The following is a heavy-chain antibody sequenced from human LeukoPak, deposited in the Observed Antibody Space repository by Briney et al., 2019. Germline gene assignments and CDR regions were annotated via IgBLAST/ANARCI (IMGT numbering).Heavy chain of an antibody. Sequence: GGSLRLSCAGSGFTFSNYWVHWVRQAPGKGLVWVARISTVGTRIDYADSVRGRFTISRDNAQNIIYLQMNSLTAEDTAVYYCVRSMSGRNDFWGQGNVVSVSS. CDR1: GFTFSNYW. V-gene: IGHV3-74*01. D-gene: IGHD3-3*01. J-gene: IGHJ4*02. CDR3: VRSMSGRNDF. CDR2: ISTVGTRI.